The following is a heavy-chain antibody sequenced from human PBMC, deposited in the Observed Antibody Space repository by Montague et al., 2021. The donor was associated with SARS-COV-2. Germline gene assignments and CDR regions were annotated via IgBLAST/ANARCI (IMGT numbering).Heavy chain of an antibody. V-gene: IGHV4-34*01. CDR3: ARGYDYVWGGYRSLHWFDP. D-gene: IGHD3-16*02. CDR2: INHSGST. Sequence: SETLSLTCAVYGGSFSGYYWSWIRQPPGKGLEWIGEINHSGSTNYNPSLKSRVTISVDTSKNQFSLKLSSVTAAGTAVYYCARGYDYVWGGYRSLHWFDPWGQGTLVTVSS. J-gene: IGHJ5*02. CDR1: GGSFSGYY.